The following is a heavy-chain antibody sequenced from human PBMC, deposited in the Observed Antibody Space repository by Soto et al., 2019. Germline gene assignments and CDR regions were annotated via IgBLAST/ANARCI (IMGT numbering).Heavy chain of an antibody. V-gene: IGHV4-39*01. CDR2: IYYSGST. D-gene: IGHD4-17*01. Sequence: PSETLSLTCTVSGGSISSSSYYWGWIRQPPGKGLEWIGSIYYSGSTYYNPSLKSRVTISVDTSKNQFSLKLSSVTAADTAVYYCASDEYGDDGYYYYYYGMDVWGQGTTVTVSS. J-gene: IGHJ6*02. CDR3: ASDEYGDDGYYYYYYGMDV. CDR1: GGSISSSSYY.